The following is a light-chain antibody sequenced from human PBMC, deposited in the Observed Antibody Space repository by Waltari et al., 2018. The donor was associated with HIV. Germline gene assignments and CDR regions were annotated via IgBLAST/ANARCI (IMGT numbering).Light chain of an antibody. Sequence: SVLTQPTSAYWTAGKRVTISCSGSRSNIGDNLVYWFAQLPGTAPQLLIYRNDQPPPGFPDRFSGSKSGTSASLAISVLRSEDEADYYCAAWDDRLLWVFGGGTILTVL. CDR3: AAWDDRLLWV. CDR2: RND. CDR1: RSNIGDNL. V-gene: IGLV1-47*01. J-gene: IGLJ3*02.